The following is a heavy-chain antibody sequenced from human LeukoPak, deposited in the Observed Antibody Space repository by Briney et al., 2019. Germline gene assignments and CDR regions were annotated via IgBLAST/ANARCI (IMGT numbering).Heavy chain of an antibody. CDR3: AKAFYGSGRGWAFDI. D-gene: IGHD3-10*01. Sequence: GGSLRLSCAASGFTVSNNYISWVRQAPGKGLEWVSVLYNSDSTYYADSVKGRFTISRDNSKNTLYLQMNSLRAEDTAVYYCAKAFYGSGRGWAFDIWGQGTMVTVSS. CDR1: GFTVSNNY. J-gene: IGHJ3*02. V-gene: IGHV3-53*01. CDR2: LYNSDST.